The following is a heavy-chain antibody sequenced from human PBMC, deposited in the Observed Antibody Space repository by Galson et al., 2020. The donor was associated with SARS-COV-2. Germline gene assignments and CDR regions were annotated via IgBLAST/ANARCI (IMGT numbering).Heavy chain of an antibody. D-gene: IGHD1-7*01. V-gene: IGHV4-39*01. CDR1: GGSISSSRYY. CDR2: TPYSGTT. J-gene: IGHJ4*02. CDR3: ARLFNTGTYGGGQLDH. Sequence: SATLSLTCTVSGGSISSSRYYWGWIRQPPGKGLEWIGSTPYSGTTYYNPSLKSRVTVSVDTSKNQFYLKLSSVTAADTSIYYCARLFNTGTYGGGQLDHWGQGALVTVSS.